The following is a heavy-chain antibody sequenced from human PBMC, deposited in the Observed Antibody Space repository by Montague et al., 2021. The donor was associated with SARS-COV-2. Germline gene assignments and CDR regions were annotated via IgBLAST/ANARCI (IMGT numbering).Heavy chain of an antibody. V-gene: IGHV3-48*03. Sequence: PLRLSCAASGFTFSSYEMNWVRQAPGKGLEWVSYISSSGSTIYYADSVKGRFTISRDNAKNSLYLQMNSLRAEDTAVYYCASRGLITMVRDAFDIWGQGTMVTVSS. CDR2: ISSSGSTI. CDR1: GFTFSSYE. CDR3: ASRGLITMVRDAFDI. D-gene: IGHD3-10*01. J-gene: IGHJ3*02.